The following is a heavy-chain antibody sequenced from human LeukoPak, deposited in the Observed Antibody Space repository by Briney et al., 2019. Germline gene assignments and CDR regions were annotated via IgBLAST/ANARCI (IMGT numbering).Heavy chain of an antibody. CDR3: AKAWNYYDSSGYPRFDY. Sequence: GGSLRLSCAASGFTFSDYYMSWIRQAPGKGLEWVSYISSSGSTIYYADSVKGRFTISRDNAKNSLYLQMNSLRAEDTAVYYCAKAWNYYDSSGYPRFDYWGQGTLVTVSS. D-gene: IGHD3-22*01. J-gene: IGHJ4*02. V-gene: IGHV3-11*01. CDR2: ISSSGSTI. CDR1: GFTFSDYY.